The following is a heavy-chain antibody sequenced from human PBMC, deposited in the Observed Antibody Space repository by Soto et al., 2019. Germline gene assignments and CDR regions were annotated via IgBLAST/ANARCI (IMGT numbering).Heavy chain of an antibody. V-gene: IGHV1-2*04. D-gene: IGHD3-22*01. CDR2: INPNSGGT. J-gene: IGHJ3*02. Sequence: AASVKVSCKASGYTFTGYYMHWVRQAPGQGLEWMGWINPNSGGTNHAQKFQGWVTMTRDTSISTAYMELSRLRSDDTAVYYCARAYDTDAFDIWGQGTMVTVSS. CDR1: GYTFTGYY. CDR3: ARAYDTDAFDI.